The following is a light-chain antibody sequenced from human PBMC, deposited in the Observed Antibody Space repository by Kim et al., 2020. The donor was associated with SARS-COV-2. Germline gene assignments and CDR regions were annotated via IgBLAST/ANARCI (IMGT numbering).Light chain of an antibody. V-gene: IGLV3-19*02. Sequence: SSALTQDPAVSVALGQTVRITCQGDSLRTHDTNWCQHRPGQAPVRVIYGENNRPSGIPDRFSGSISVNSASLTITGAQAEDDADYYCNSWDSTGNHHVFGTGTKVTVL. J-gene: IGLJ1*01. CDR1: SLRTHD. CDR2: GEN. CDR3: NSWDSTGNHHV.